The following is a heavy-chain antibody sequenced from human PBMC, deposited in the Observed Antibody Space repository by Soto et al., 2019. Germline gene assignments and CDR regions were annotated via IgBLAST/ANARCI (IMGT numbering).Heavy chain of an antibody. CDR3: AKDFIPRNSIYDPFDI. CDR2: VGGTGSDT. D-gene: IGHD2-21*01. CDR1: GFNFGNYA. V-gene: IGHV3-23*01. J-gene: IGHJ3*02. Sequence: EVQLLESGGGLVQPGGSLEISCGASGFNFGNYAMSWVRQAPGKGPEWVSSVGGTGSDTDYADSVRGRFTISRDNSKNTLYLHMNSLRAEDTPIYFCAKDFIPRNSIYDPFDIWGQGTTVTVSS.